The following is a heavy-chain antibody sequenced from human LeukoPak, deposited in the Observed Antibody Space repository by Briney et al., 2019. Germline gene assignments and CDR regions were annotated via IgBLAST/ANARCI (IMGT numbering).Heavy chain of an antibody. CDR1: GGSAISGSYY. J-gene: IGHJ4*02. D-gene: IGHD3-9*01. CDR3: VREHDWGDFDF. CDR2: VSHSGNT. V-gene: IGHV4-61*01. Sequence: PSETLSLTCTVSGGSAISGSYYWSWIRQPPGKGLEWIGYVSHSGNTNYNPSLKSRVTISKDTSKNQFSLNLSSVTAADTAVYYCVREHDWGDFDFWGQGTLVTVSS.